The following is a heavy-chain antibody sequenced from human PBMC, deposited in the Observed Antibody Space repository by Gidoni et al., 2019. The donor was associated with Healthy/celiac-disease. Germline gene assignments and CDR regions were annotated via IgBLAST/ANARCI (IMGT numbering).Heavy chain of an antibody. CDR3: ARDGADSSGWAYYFDY. CDR1: GYTFTSYA. D-gene: IGHD6-19*01. Sequence: QVTFVQSGAEVKKPGASGKVYCKAPGYTFTSYAMHWVRPAPGQRLEWMGWTNAGNGNTEYSQKFQGRVTITRNTSASTAYMELSSLRTEDTAVYYCARDGADSSGWAYYFDYWGQGTLVTVSS. J-gene: IGHJ4*02. V-gene: IGHV1-3*01. CDR2: TNAGNGNT.